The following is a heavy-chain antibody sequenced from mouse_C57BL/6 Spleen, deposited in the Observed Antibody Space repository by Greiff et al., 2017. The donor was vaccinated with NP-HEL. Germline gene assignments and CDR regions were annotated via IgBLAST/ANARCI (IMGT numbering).Heavy chain of an antibody. D-gene: IGHD2-4*01. CDR2: ISSGGSYT. J-gene: IGHJ2*01. CDR3: ARQGDYDEIYYFDY. Sequence: EVQVVESGGDLVKPGGSLKLSCAASGFTFSSYGMSWVRQTPDKRLEWVATISSGGSYTYYPDSVKGRFTISRDNAKNTLYLQMSSLKSEDTAMYYCARQGDYDEIYYFDYWGQGTTLTVSS. CDR1: GFTFSSYG. V-gene: IGHV5-6*01.